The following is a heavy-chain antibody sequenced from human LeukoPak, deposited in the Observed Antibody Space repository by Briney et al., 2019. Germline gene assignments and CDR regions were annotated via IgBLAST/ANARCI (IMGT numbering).Heavy chain of an antibody. CDR1: GGSFSNYY. Sequence: SETLSLTCAVSGGSFSNYYWSWICQPPGKGLEWVGEINHSGSTNYNPSLKSRVAISVDTSKNQFSLKMSSVTAADTAVYYCARAAGKFHGAFDIWGQGTMVTVSS. V-gene: IGHV4-34*01. CDR3: ARAAGKFHGAFDI. J-gene: IGHJ3*02. D-gene: IGHD6-13*01. CDR2: INHSGST.